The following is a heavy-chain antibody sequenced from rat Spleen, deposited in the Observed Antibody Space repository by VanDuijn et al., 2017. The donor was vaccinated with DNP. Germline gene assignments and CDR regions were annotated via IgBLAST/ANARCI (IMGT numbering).Heavy chain of an antibody. Sequence: QVQLKESGPGLVQPSETLSLTCTVSGFSLTSYSVTWVRQPSGKGPEWMGKMWYDGDTAYNSALKSRLSISMDTSKSQVFLKMNSLQTDDTGTYYCTSDSLNSSSFVYWGQGSLVTVSS. CDR2: MWYDGDT. CDR1: GFSLTSYS. CDR3: TSDSLNSSSFVY. J-gene: IGHJ3*01. V-gene: IGHV2-63*01. D-gene: IGHD1-2*01.